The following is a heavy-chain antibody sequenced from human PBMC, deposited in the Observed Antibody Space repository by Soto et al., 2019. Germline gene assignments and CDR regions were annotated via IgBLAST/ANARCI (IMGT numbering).Heavy chain of an antibody. J-gene: IGHJ4*02. Sequence: PSETLSLTCTVSGDSMSNTNWWSWVRQPPGKGLEWIGEICHSGSTNYNPSFKSRVTISVDKSKNQFSLNLTSVTAADTAVYYCAKRTLRRLRFVETHWGQGTLVTVSS. CDR2: ICHSGST. CDR1: GDSMSNTNW. V-gene: IGHV4-4*02. D-gene: IGHD3-3*01. CDR3: AKRTLRRLRFVETH.